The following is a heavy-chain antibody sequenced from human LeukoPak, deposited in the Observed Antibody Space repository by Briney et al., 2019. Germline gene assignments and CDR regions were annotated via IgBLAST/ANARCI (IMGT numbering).Heavy chain of an antibody. D-gene: IGHD3-22*01. CDR1: GASITTYY. CDR2: IYTSGST. Sequence: SETLSLTCTVSGASITTYYWSWIRQPAGKGLVGIGRIYTSGSTTYNPSLKSRVTMSLDTSKNQFSLKLSSVTAADTAVYYCARDRVESSGYYYYYGIDVWGQGTTVTVSS. CDR3: ARDRVESSGYYYYYGIDV. J-gene: IGHJ6*02. V-gene: IGHV4-4*07.